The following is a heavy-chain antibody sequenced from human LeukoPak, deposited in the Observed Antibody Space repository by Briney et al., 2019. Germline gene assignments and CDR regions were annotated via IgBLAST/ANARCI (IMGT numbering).Heavy chain of an antibody. D-gene: IGHD4-11*01. CDR1: GGSISSYY. Sequence: PSETLSLTCTVSGGSISSYYWSWIRHPPGKGLEWIGSLYHPDSTYYNPSLKSRVTMSVDTSRNQFSLKLSFVTAAETAVYYCARQYDSYFYYYLDLWGTGTTVTVSS. CDR2: LYHPDST. CDR3: ARQYDSYFYYYLDL. J-gene: IGHJ6*03. V-gene: IGHV4-59*04.